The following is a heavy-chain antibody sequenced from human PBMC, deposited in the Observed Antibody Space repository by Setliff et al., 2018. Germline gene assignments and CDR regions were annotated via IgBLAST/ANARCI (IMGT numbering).Heavy chain of an antibody. CDR3: ARGSRFGTIVYRGDYYLDV. D-gene: IGHD3-10*01. CDR2: INTNTGNP. CDR1: GSSFTGHN. J-gene: IGHJ6*03. Sequence: ASVKVSCKVSGSSFTGHNLHWVRQAPGQGLEWMGWINTNTGNPSYAQGFTGRFVFSLDTSVSTAYLQISSLKAEDTAIYYCARGSRFGTIVYRGDYYLDVWGKGTTVTVSS. V-gene: IGHV7-4-1*02.